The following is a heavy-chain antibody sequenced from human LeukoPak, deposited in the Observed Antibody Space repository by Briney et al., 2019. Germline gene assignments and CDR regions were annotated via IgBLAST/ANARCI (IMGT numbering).Heavy chain of an antibody. CDR3: ARDLGGDGFNLRNWFDP. D-gene: IGHD5-24*01. V-gene: IGHV4-31*03. Sequence: SETLSLTCTVSGGSINSADYYWSWIRQHPGKGLEWIGYIYYSGSRYYNPSLKSRASISIDTSTNQFSLNLSSVTAADTAVYYCARDLGGDGFNLRNWFDPWGQGTLVTVSS. CDR2: IYYSGSR. CDR1: GGSINSADYY. J-gene: IGHJ5*02.